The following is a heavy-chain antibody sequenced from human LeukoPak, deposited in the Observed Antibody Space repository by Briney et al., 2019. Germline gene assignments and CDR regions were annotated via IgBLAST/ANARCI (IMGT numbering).Heavy chain of an antibody. V-gene: IGHV4-4*07. D-gene: IGHD1-7*01. Sequence: SETLSLTCTVSGGSISSYYWSWIRQPAGKGLEWIGRIYTSGSTNYNPSLKSRVTMSVDTSKNQFSLKLSSVTAADTAVYYCAKDGGWNFVYYMDVWGKGTTVTVSS. CDR1: GGSISSYY. CDR2: IYTSGST. CDR3: AKDGGWNFVYYMDV. J-gene: IGHJ6*03.